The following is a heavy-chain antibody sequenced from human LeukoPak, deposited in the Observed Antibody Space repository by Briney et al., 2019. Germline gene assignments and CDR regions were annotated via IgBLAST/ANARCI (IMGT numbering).Heavy chain of an antibody. Sequence: GGSLRLSSAASGFPFRSYGMHWVRRARGKGLEWVADIWYDGSNKYYADSVKGRFTISRDNSKNTLYLQMNSLRAEDTAVYYCARDEGGSYDYWGQGTLVTVSS. CDR2: IWYDGSNK. CDR1: GFPFRSYG. CDR3: ARDEGGSYDY. V-gene: IGHV3-33*01. D-gene: IGHD1-26*01. J-gene: IGHJ4*02.